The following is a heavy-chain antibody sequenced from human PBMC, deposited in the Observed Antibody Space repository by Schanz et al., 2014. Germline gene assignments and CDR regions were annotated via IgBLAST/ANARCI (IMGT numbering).Heavy chain of an antibody. CDR3: ARDYESDLSSPRHDAFDV. D-gene: IGHD3-22*01. CDR1: GITFSGYS. CDR2: ISGSSSTK. Sequence: EVQLVESGGGLAQPGGSLRLSCAASGITFSGYSMNWVRQAPGKGLEWVSYISGSSSTKYYADSVKGRFTISRDNGKNSLYLKINSVRAEDAAVYFCARDYESDLSSPRHDAFDVWGQGTVVTVSS. J-gene: IGHJ3*01. V-gene: IGHV3-48*01.